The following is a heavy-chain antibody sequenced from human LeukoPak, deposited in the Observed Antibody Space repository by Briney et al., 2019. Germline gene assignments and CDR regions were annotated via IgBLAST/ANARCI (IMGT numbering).Heavy chain of an antibody. J-gene: IGHJ4*02. V-gene: IGHV4-31*03. Sequence: SETLSLTCTVSGGSISSGGYYWSWIRQHPGKGLEWIGYIYYSGSTYYNPSLKSRVTISVDTSQNQFSLKVNSVTAADTAVYYCARGMTTVTTWYYFDYWGQGTLVTVSS. CDR2: IYYSGST. CDR1: GGSISSGGYY. D-gene: IGHD4-17*01. CDR3: ARGMTTVTTWYYFDY.